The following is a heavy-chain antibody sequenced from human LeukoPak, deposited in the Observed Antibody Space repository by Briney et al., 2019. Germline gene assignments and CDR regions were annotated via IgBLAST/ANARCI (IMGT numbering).Heavy chain of an antibody. CDR3: AKDYDFWSGYSLAFDI. CDR2: ISYDGSNK. Sequence: GGSLRLSCAASGFTFSSYSMHGVRQAPGKGLEWVAVISYDGSNKYYADSVKGRFTISRDNSMNTLYLQMNSLRAEDTAVYYCAKDYDFWSGYSLAFDIWGQGTMVTVSS. CDR1: GFTFSSYS. V-gene: IGHV3-30*18. D-gene: IGHD3-3*01. J-gene: IGHJ3*02.